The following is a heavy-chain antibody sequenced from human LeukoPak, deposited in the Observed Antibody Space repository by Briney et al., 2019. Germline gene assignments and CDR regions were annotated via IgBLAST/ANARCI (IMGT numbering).Heavy chain of an antibody. CDR1: GGSFSGYY. J-gene: IGHJ4*02. D-gene: IGHD5-12*01. V-gene: IGHV4-34*01. Sequence: ASETLSLTCAVYGGSFSGYYWSWIRQPPGKGLEWIGEINHSGSTNYNPSLKSRVTISVDTSKNQFSLKLSSVTAADTAVYYCARGSGWLRLHYWGQGTLVTVSS. CDR2: INHSGST. CDR3: ARGSGWLRLHY.